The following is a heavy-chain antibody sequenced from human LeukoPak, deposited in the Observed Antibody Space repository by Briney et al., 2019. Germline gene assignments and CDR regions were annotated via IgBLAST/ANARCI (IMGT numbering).Heavy chain of an antibody. Sequence: GGSLRLSCAASGFTFSSYAMTWVRQAPGKGLEWVSSITGGGGRTQYADSVQGRFTISRDNSKNTLYLQMNSLRAEDTAVYYCAKDSLMARGVLALGYWGQGTLVTVSS. CDR3: AKDSLMARGVLALGY. D-gene: IGHD3-10*01. CDR1: GFTFSSYA. J-gene: IGHJ4*02. CDR2: ITGGGGRT. V-gene: IGHV3-23*01.